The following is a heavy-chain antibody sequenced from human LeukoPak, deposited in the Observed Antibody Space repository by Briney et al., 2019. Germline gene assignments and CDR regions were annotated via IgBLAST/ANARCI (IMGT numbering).Heavy chain of an antibody. CDR2: ISSSSSYI. CDR1: GFTFSSYS. V-gene: IGHV3-21*01. Sequence: GGSLRLSCAASGFTFSSYSMNWVRQAPGKGLEWVSSISSSSSYIYYADSVKGRFTISRDNSKNTLYLQMNSLRAEDTAVYYCARDTTPYYDFWSGYYWNYYYGMDVWGQGTTVTVSS. J-gene: IGHJ6*02. CDR3: ARDTTPYYDFWSGYYWNYYYGMDV. D-gene: IGHD3-3*01.